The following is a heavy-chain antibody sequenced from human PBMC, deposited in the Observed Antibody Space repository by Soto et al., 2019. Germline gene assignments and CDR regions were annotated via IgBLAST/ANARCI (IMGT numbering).Heavy chain of an antibody. J-gene: IGHJ6*02. CDR1: GGSISSGGYY. Sequence: QVQLQESGPGLVKPSQTLSLTCTVSGGSISSGGYYWRWIRLPPGKGLEWIGYLYYSRSTYYNPSLKSRVTISVDTSKNQFSLKLSSVTAADTAVYYCASASPVVTDVWGQGTTVTVSS. V-gene: IGHV4-30-4*01. CDR2: LYYSRST. D-gene: IGHD5-18*01. CDR3: ASASPVVTDV.